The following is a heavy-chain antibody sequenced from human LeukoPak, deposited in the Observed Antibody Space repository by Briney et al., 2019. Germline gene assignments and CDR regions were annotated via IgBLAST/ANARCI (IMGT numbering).Heavy chain of an antibody. J-gene: IGHJ4*02. CDR2: INPSGGST. CDR3: ARVRIAAALDY. Sequence: ASVKVSCKASGYTFTSYYMHWVRQAPGQGLEWMGIINPSGGSTSYAQKFQGRVTMTRDTSTSTVYMELSSLRSGDTAVYYCARVRIAAALDYWGQGTLVTVSS. V-gene: IGHV1-46*01. CDR1: GYTFTSYY. D-gene: IGHD6-13*01.